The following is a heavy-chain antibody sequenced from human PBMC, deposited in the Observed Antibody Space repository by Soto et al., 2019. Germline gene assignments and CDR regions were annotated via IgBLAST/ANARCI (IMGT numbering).Heavy chain of an antibody. J-gene: IGHJ4*02. CDR2: IYYSGSA. D-gene: IGHD3-22*01. CDR3: ARDNNYDSSGLIDY. Sequence: TSETLSLTCTVSGFSFSSDSYYWSWIRQPPGKGLEWIGYIYYSGSANYNHSLKSRVTISVDTSKNQFSLKPSSVIAADTAVYYCARDNNYDSSGLIDYWGQGTLVTVS. CDR1: GFSFSSDSYY. V-gene: IGHV4-61*01.